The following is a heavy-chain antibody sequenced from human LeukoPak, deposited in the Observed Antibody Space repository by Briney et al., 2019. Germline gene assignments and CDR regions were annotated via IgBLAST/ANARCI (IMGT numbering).Heavy chain of an antibody. CDR2: IKTDGSEK. J-gene: IGHJ1*01. CDR1: GFTFSNYW. V-gene: IGHV3-7*01. D-gene: IGHD3-22*01. CDR3: ATYSSLNRREFQY. Sequence: GGSLRLSCEGSGFTFSNYWMGWVRQAPGKGLQWVASIKTDGSEKYYVDSVKGRFTISRDNAKNSLYLQMSSLRAEDTAVYYCATYSSLNRREFQYWGQGTLLTVSS.